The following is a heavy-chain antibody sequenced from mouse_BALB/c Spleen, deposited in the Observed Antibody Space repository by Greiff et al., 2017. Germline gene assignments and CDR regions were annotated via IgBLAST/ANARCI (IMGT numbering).Heavy chain of an antibody. V-gene: IGHV5-6*01. J-gene: IGHJ1*01. Sequence: EVKLVESGGDLVKPGGSLKLSCAASGFTFSSYGMSWVRQTPDKRLEWVATISSGGSYTYYPDSVKGRFTISRDNAKNTLYLQMSSLKSEDTAMYYCARHGGNYVNYWYFDVWGAGTTVTVSS. D-gene: IGHD2-1*01. CDR3: ARHGGNYVNYWYFDV. CDR2: ISSGGSYT. CDR1: GFTFSSYG.